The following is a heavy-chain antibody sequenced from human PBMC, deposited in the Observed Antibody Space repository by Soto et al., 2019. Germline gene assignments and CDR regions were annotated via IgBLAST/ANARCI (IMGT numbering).Heavy chain of an antibody. J-gene: IGHJ4*02. CDR1: GFTFSSSG. Sequence: PGGSLRLSCAASGFTFSSSGMHWVRQAPGKGLEWVAVISYDGSNKFYADSVKGRFTISRDNFRNTLYLQMNSLRAEDTAVYYCATEFHSCNYFDYWGQGTLVTVSS. CDR2: ISYDGSNK. D-gene: IGHD2-15*01. CDR3: ATEFHSCNYFDY. V-gene: IGHV3-30*03.